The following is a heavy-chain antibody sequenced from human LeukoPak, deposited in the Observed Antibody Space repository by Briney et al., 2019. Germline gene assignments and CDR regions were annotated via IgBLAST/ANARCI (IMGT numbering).Heavy chain of an antibody. V-gene: IGHV5-51*01. J-gene: IGHJ4*02. D-gene: IGHD3-22*01. Sequence: GESLKISCSGSGSTFTNYNIAWVRQLPGKGLEFMGIIYPGDSHVTYSPSFQGQVTISADKSVSTTYLQWSSLKASDTAIYYCARLDEGFYYDGGGFLYWGQGTLLAVSS. CDR1: GSTFTNYN. CDR3: ARLDEGFYYDGGGFLY. CDR2: IYPGDSHV.